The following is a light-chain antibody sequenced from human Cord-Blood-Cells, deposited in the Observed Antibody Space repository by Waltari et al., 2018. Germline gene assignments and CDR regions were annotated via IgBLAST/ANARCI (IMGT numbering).Light chain of an antibody. Sequence: DIQMTQSPSSLSASVGDRVTITCRVSQGISNYLAWYQQKPVKVPKLLIYAASTLQSGVPSRFSGSGSGTDFTLTISSLQPEDVATYYCQKYNSAPHTFGGGTKVEIK. CDR3: QKYNSAPHT. CDR1: QGISNY. CDR2: AAS. J-gene: IGKJ4*01. V-gene: IGKV1-27*01.